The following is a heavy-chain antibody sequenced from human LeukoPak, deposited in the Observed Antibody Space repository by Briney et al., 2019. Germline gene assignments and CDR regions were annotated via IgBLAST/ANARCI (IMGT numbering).Heavy chain of an antibody. D-gene: IGHD3-10*01. CDR1: GYTFTSYG. J-gene: IGHJ3*02. Sequence: ASVKVSCKASGYTFTSYGISWVRQAPGQGLEWMGWISAYNGNTNYAQKLQGRVTMTTDTSTSTAYMELRSLRSDDTAVYYCARDKGFMVRGVNDAFDIWGQGTMVTVSS. CDR2: ISAYNGNT. CDR3: ARDKGFMVRGVNDAFDI. V-gene: IGHV1-18*01.